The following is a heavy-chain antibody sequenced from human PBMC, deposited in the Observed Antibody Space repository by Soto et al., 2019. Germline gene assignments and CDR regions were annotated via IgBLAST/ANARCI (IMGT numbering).Heavy chain of an antibody. CDR2: INPNSGGT. CDR1: GYTFTGPY. CDR3: ARDFRTNSHGVDV. Sequence: EASVKVSCKASGYTFTGPYIHWVRQAPGQGLEWMGWINPNSGGTNFAQNFQGRVTMTRDTSISTVYMELNSLRSDDTAVYYCARDFRTNSHGVDVWGQGTAVTVSS. D-gene: IGHD1-26*01. V-gene: IGHV1-2*02. J-gene: IGHJ6*02.